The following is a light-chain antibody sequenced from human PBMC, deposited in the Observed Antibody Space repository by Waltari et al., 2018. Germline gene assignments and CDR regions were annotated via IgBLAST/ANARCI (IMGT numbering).Light chain of an antibody. J-gene: IGLJ2*01. CDR2: EVN. CDR1: NSDVGHYNL. V-gene: IGLV2-23*02. CDR3: CSYAGSTTWL. Sequence: QSALTQPASVSGSPGHSITISCTGRNSDVGHYNLVSWYQQHPGKAPKLLLYEVNQRPSGVSSRFSGSKSGITASLTISGLQAEDEADFYCCSYAGSTTWLFGGGTRLTVL.